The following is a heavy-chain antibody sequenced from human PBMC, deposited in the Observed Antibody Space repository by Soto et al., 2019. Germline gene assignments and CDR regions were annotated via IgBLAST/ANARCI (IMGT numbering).Heavy chain of an antibody. CDR2: ISSSSSTI. Sequence: EVQLVESGGGLVQPGGSLRLSCAASGFTFSSYSMNWVRQAPGKGLEWVSYISSSSSTIYYADSVKGRFTISRDNAKNSLYLQINSLRDEDTAVYYCARVRFLEWLGPTGPNWFDPWGQGTLVTVSS. J-gene: IGHJ5*02. V-gene: IGHV3-48*02. D-gene: IGHD3-3*01. CDR1: GFTFSSYS. CDR3: ARVRFLEWLGPTGPNWFDP.